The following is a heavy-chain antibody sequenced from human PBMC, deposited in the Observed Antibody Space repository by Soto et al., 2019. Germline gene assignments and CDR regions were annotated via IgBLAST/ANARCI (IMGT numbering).Heavy chain of an antibody. V-gene: IGHV1-46*01. Sequence: QVQLVQSGAEVKKPGASVKVSCKASGYTFTSYYMHWVRQAPGQGLEWMGIVNPSAGTTTYAQKLQGSISVTRDTSTSTVYMELSSLRSEDTAVYYCARAHLDYWGQGTLVTVSS. D-gene: IGHD3-3*02. CDR2: VNPSAGTT. J-gene: IGHJ4*02. CDR3: ARAHLDY. CDR1: GYTFTSYY.